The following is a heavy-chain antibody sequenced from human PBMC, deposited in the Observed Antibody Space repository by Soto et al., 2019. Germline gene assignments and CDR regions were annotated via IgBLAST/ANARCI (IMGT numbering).Heavy chain of an antibody. J-gene: IGHJ4*02. CDR3: AKDKVVKGRSWPSY. CDR1: RFTFSNYG. Sequence: QVQLVESGGGVVQPGRSLRLSCAASRFTFSNYGMHWFRQPPGKGLDRVALISHDGRNKYYADSVKGRFTISRDNFKNTLYLQMDSLRAEDTAVYHCAKDKVVKGRSWPSYWGQGTLVSVSS. V-gene: IGHV3-30*18. D-gene: IGHD2-15*01. CDR2: ISHDGRNK.